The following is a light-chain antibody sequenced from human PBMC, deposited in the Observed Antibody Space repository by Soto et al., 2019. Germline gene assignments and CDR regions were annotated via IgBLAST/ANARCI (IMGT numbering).Light chain of an antibody. CDR3: QQYKIYSRS. J-gene: IGKJ1*01. Sequence: DIQMTQSPSTLSASVGDRVTITCRASQSISSWLAWYQQKPGKAPKLLIFDASSLESGVPSRFSGSGSGTEFFLTIGGRQPDDFPTYYCQQYKIYSRSFGRGSKVE. CDR2: DAS. CDR1: QSISSW. V-gene: IGKV1-5*01.